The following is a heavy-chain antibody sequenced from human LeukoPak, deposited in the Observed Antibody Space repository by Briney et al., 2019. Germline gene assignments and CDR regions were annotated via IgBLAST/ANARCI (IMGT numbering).Heavy chain of an antibody. V-gene: IGHV1-18*01. J-gene: IGHJ5*02. CDR2: ISAYNGNT. Sequence: GASVKVSCKASGYTFTSYGISWVRQAPGQGLEWMGWISAYNGNTNYAQKLQGRVTMTTDTSTSTAYMELRSLRSDDTAVYYCARVLPSVSPYNWFDPWGQGTLVTVSS. CDR1: GYTFTSYG. D-gene: IGHD2-8*01. CDR3: ARVLPSVSPYNWFDP.